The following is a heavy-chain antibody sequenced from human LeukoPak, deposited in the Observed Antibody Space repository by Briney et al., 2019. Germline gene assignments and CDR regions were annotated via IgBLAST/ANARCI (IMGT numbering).Heavy chain of an antibody. J-gene: IGHJ4*02. CDR3: ARDDDGGAYSLDY. Sequence: PGGSLRLSCVASGFTFSSYGMTWVRQAPGKGPEWVSVISSSAGSTYYADSVKGRFTISRDNSKNTLYLQMNSLKPEDTAVYYCARDDDGGAYSLDYWGQGTLVTVSS. CDR2: ISSSAGST. CDR1: GFTFSSYG. D-gene: IGHD4/OR15-4a*01. V-gene: IGHV3-23*01.